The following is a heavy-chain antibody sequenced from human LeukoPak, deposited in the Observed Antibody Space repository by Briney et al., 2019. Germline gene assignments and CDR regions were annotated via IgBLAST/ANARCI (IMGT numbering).Heavy chain of an antibody. V-gene: IGHV4-39*01. CDR3: ASFYCSGGSCYQYFSYYYMDV. CDR2: IYYSGST. D-gene: IGHD2-15*01. CDR1: GDSISLSFYY. J-gene: IGHJ6*03. Sequence: SETLSLTCSVSGDSISLSFYYWGWIRQPLGKGLEWIGSIYYSGSTYHNPSLQSRVTISVDTSKNQFSLKLNSVTAADMAVYYCASFYCSGGSCYQYFSYYYMDVWGKGTTVTISS.